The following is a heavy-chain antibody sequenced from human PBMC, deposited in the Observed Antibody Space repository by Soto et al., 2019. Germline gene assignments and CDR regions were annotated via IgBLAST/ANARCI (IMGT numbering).Heavy chain of an antibody. J-gene: IGHJ6*02. D-gene: IGHD3-10*01. CDR2: IIPLFGTA. Sequence: GSSVKVSCKASGGTFSGYALSWVRQAPGQGLEWMGGIIPLFGTANYAQKCQGRVTITADESTSTAYMELSSLRSEDTAVYYCARASGVSPYFYYGMDVCAQGTTVTGSS. V-gene: IGHV1-69*13. CDR1: GGTFSGYA. CDR3: ARASGVSPYFYYGMDV.